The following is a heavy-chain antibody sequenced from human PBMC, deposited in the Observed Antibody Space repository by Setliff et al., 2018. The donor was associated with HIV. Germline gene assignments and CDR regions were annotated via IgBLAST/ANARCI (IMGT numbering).Heavy chain of an antibody. Sequence: SETLSLTCDVSSHSINSGYYWGWIRQPPGKGLEWIGEINHSGSTNYNPSLKSRVTISVDTSKNQFSLKLSSVTAADTAVYYCARQDYYYYAMDVWGQGTTVTVSS. CDR2: INHSGST. V-gene: IGHV4-38-2*01. CDR3: ARQDYYYYAMDV. CDR1: SHSINSGYY. J-gene: IGHJ6*02.